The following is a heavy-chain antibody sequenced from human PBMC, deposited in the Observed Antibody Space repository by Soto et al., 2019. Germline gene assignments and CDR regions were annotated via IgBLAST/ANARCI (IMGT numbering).Heavy chain of an antibody. J-gene: IGHJ3*02. Sequence: PGESLKISCKGSGYSFSSYWIGWGLQIPWKGLEWMGIIYPGDSDTRYSPSFQGQVTISADKSISTAYLQWSSLKASDTAMYYCARHFFRNRRSTKADFEICGQGTMVTVSS. CDR1: GYSFSSYW. D-gene: IGHD2-15*01. V-gene: IGHV5-51*01. CDR2: IYPGDSDT. CDR3: ARHFFRNRRSTKADFEI.